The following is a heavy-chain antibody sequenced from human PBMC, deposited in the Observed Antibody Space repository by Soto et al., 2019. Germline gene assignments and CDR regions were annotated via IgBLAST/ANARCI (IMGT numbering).Heavy chain of an antibody. Sequence: PGGSLRLSCAASGLTFSSYAMNWVRQAPGKGLECVSAISGRGGRTYYGETVKGRFTISRDNSKNTLYLQMNSLRAEDTAVYYCAKDRSSSTIDAFDIWGQGTMVTGSS. D-gene: IGHD2-2*01. CDR1: GLTFSSYA. J-gene: IGHJ3*02. CDR3: AKDRSSSTIDAFDI. CDR2: ISGRGGRT. V-gene: IGHV3-23*01.